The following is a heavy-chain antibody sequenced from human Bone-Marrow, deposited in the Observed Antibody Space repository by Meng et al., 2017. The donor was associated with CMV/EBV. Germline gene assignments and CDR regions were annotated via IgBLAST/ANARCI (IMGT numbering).Heavy chain of an antibody. J-gene: IGHJ4*02. CDR3: ARRGDDWNDYFDY. CDR1: GFTFSSRW. D-gene: IGHD1-1*01. V-gene: IGHV3-74*01. Sequence: GESLKISCAASGFTFSSRWMHWVRQAPGKELVWVSHISPDGTNTRYADSVKGRFTISRDNARNTLYLQMTSMRAEDTAMYFCARRGDDWNDYFDYWGRATLVTVSS. CDR2: ISPDGTNT.